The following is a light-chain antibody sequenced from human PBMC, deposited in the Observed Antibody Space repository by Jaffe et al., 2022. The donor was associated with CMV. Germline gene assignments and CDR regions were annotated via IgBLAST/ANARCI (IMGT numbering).Light chain of an antibody. J-gene: IGKJ3*01. CDR3: QQYNKWPPFT. CDR2: GAS. Sequence: EIVMTQSPVTLSVSPGERATLSCRASQNIATNLAWYQQKAGQAPRLLIYGASTRATGVPGRFSGSGSGTEFTLTISSLQSEDFAVYHCQQYNKWPPFTFGPGTKVDMK. V-gene: IGKV3-15*01. CDR1: QNIATN.